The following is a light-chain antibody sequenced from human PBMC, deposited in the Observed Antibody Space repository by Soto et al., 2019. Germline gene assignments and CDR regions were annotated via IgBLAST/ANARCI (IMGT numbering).Light chain of an antibody. V-gene: IGKV1-9*01. CDR2: AAS. Sequence: IQLTQSPSSLSASIGDRVTITCRASQGISSYLAWYQQKPGKAPKLLIYAASTLQRGVPSRFSGSGSGTDFTLTISSLQPEDFATCYCQQLNSYPPTCGGGTKVEIK. CDR1: QGISSY. CDR3: QQLNSYPPT. J-gene: IGKJ4*01.